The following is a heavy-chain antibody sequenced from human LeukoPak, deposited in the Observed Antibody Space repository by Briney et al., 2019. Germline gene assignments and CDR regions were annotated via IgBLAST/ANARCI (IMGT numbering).Heavy chain of an antibody. V-gene: IGHV3-23*01. CDR3: AKDLGVAGMENFDP. Sequence: GGSLRLSCAASGFTFSTFAMTWVRQAPGGGLEWVSTISADGKSTYYADSVKGRFTISRDNSMNALNLQMNSLRAEDTAAYYCAKDLGVAGMENFDPWGQGTLVTVSS. CDR1: GFTFSTFA. CDR2: ISADGKST. J-gene: IGHJ5*02. D-gene: IGHD6-19*01.